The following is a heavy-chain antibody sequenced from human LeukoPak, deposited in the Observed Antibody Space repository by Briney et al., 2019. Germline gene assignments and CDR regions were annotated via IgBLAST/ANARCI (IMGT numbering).Heavy chain of an antibody. J-gene: IGHJ4*02. Sequence: PGGSLRLSCAASGFTFSSYSMNWVRQAPGKGLEWVSYISSNSITIYYADSVKGRFTISRDSAKNSLYLQMKSLRDEDTAVYYCARGYSALDYWGQGTLVTVSS. D-gene: IGHD6-13*01. CDR2: ISSNSITI. V-gene: IGHV3-48*02. CDR3: ARGYSALDY. CDR1: GFTFSSYS.